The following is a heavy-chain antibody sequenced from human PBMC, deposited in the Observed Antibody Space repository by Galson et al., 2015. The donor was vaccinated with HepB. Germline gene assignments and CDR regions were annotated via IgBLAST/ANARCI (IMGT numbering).Heavy chain of an antibody. D-gene: IGHD2-15*01. Sequence: SLRLSCAASGFTFSSYAMSWVRQAPGKGLEWVSAISGSGGSTYYADSVKGRFTISRDNFKNTLYLQMNSLRAEDTAVYYCAKRGPLLGAFDIWGQGTMVTVSS. V-gene: IGHV3-23*01. CDR3: AKRGPLLGAFDI. CDR2: ISGSGGST. J-gene: IGHJ3*02. CDR1: GFTFSSYA.